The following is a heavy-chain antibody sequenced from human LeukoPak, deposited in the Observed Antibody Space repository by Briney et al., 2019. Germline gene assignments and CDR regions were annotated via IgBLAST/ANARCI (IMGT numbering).Heavy chain of an antibody. CDR3: ARALDYGGIIDY. V-gene: IGHV1-69*04. CDR2: IIPILGIA. Sequence: GASVKVSCKASGGTFSSYAIIWVRQAPGQGLEWMGRIIPILGIANYAQKFQGRVTITADKSTSTAYMELSSLRSEDTAVYYCARALDYGGIIDYWGQGTLVTVSS. D-gene: IGHD4-23*01. CDR1: GGTFSSYA. J-gene: IGHJ4*02.